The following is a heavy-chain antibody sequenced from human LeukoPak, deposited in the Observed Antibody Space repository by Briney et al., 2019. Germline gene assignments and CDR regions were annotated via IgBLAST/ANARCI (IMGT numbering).Heavy chain of an antibody. D-gene: IGHD2-15*01. CDR1: GDSMSRNY. CDR2: IYYRGGT. J-gene: IGHJ3*02. Sequence: SETLSLTCTVSGDSMSRNYWSWIRQSPGKGLEWIGYIYYRGGTNYNPSLRGRVTLSVDTSKNQVSLRVNSVTAADTAVYYCARVEVADAFDIWGQGTMVTVSS. V-gene: IGHV4-59*01. CDR3: ARVEVADAFDI.